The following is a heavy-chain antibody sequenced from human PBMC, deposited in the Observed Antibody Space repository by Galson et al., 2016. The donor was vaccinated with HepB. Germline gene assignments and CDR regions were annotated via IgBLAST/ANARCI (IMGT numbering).Heavy chain of an antibody. CDR2: IYWDGDQ. D-gene: IGHD7-27*01. CDR3: AHKDYWGHFAF. CDR1: GFSLSTSGVG. V-gene: IGHV2-5*02. Sequence: PALVKPTQTLTLTCTFSGFSLSTSGVGVGWIRQTPGKALEWLALIYWDGDQRYSPLLKSRLTIARDTSQNQVLLTMTNLDPVDTGTYYCAHKDYWGHFAFWGQGTLVTVSS. J-gene: IGHJ4*02.